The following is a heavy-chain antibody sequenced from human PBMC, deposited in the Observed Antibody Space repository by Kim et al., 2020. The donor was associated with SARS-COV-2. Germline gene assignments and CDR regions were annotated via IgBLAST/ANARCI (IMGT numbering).Heavy chain of an antibody. Sequence: GGSLRLSCAASGFTFSTYWMSWVRQAPGKGLEWVANIKQDGSEKYYVDSVKGRFTISRDNAQNSLFLQMNSLRDEDTAIYYCARDRLPTRYGGMDVWGQG. CDR2: IKQDGSEK. CDR3: ARDRLPTRYGGMDV. J-gene: IGHJ6*02. CDR1: GFTFSTYW. D-gene: IGHD4-17*01. V-gene: IGHV3-7*01.